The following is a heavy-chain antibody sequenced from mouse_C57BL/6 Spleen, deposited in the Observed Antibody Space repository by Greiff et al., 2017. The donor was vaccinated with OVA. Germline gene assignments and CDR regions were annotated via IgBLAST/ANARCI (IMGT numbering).Heavy chain of an antibody. CDR2: IDPSDSET. J-gene: IGHJ2*01. CDR1: GYTFTSYW. CDR3: ARWDGNYYFDY. Sequence: QVQLQQPGAELVRPGSSVKLSCKASGYTFTSYWMHWVKQRPIQGLEWIGNIDPSDSETHYNQKFKDKATLTVDKSSSTAYMQLSSLTSEDSAVYYCARWDGNYYFDYRGQGTTLTVSS. D-gene: IGHD2-1*01. V-gene: IGHV1-52*01.